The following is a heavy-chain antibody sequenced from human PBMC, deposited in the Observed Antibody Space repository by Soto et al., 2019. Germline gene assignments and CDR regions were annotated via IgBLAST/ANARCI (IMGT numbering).Heavy chain of an antibody. CDR3: AKVLDDYGDYACLDY. Sequence: GGSLRLSCAASGFTFSSYAMSWVRQAPGKGLEWVSAISGSGGSTYYADSVKGRFPISRDNSKNTLYLQMNSLRAEDTAVYYCAKVLDDYGDYACLDYWGQGTLVTVSS. CDR2: ISGSGGST. V-gene: IGHV3-23*01. CDR1: GFTFSSYA. J-gene: IGHJ4*02. D-gene: IGHD4-17*01.